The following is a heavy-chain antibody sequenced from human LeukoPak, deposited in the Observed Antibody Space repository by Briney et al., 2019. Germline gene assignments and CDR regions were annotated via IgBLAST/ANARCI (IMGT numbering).Heavy chain of an antibody. CDR3: ATDLGDLRVRGVIKNYYYYMDV. Sequence: ASVKVSCKVSGYTLTELSMHWVRQAPGKGLEWMGGFDPEDGETIYAQKFQGRVTMTEDTSTDTAYMELSSLRSEDTAVYYCATDLGDLRVRGVIKNYYYYMDVWGKGTTVTVSS. V-gene: IGHV1-24*01. CDR2: FDPEDGET. CDR1: GYTLTELS. D-gene: IGHD3-10*01. J-gene: IGHJ6*03.